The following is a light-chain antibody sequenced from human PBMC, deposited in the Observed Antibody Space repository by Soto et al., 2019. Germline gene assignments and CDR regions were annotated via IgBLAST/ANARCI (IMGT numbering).Light chain of an antibody. Sequence: QAVVTQEPSLTVSPGGTVTLTCDSSTGAVTSGHYPYWFQQRPGQAPRALIYDTSNRHSWTPARFLGSLLGGKAALTLSSAQPEDEAEYYCLLFYSGARPNYVFGTGTKLTVL. V-gene: IGLV7-46*01. CDR2: DTS. CDR1: TGAVTSGHY. J-gene: IGLJ1*01. CDR3: LLFYSGARPNYV.